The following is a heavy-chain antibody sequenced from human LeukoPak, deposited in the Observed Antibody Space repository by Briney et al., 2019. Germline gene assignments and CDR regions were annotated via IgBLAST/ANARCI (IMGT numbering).Heavy chain of an antibody. CDR3: ARAVHYGSGSSYWFDP. CDR1: GGSISSYY. V-gene: IGHV4-59*01. D-gene: IGHD3-10*01. CDR2: IYYSGST. J-gene: IGHJ5*02. Sequence: SETLSLTCTVSGGSISSYYWSWIRQPPGKGLEWIGYIYYSGSTNYNPSLKSRVTISVDTSKNQFSLKLSPVTAADTAVYCCARAVHYGSGSSYWFDPWGQGTLVTVSS.